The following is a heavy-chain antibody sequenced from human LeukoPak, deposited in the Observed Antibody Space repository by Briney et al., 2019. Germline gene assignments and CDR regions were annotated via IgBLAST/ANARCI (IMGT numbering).Heavy chain of an antibody. Sequence: ASVKVSCKASGYTFTIYYMHWVRQAPGQGLEWMGIINPSGGSTSYAQRLQGRVTMTRDTSTSTVYMELSSLRSDDTAVYYCARDDYGGNPPHAFDIWGQGTMVTVSS. CDR2: INPSGGST. J-gene: IGHJ3*02. CDR1: GYTFTIYY. V-gene: IGHV1-46*04. D-gene: IGHD4-23*01. CDR3: ARDDYGGNPPHAFDI.